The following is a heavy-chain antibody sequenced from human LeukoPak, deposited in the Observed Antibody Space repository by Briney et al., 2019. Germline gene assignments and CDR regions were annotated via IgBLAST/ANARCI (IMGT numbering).Heavy chain of an antibody. CDR3: AREWCSSPGGGCLDYMDV. Sequence: SQTLSLTCAISGDSVSSNSAAWNWIRQSPSRGLEWLGRTYYRSKWYNDYAVSVKSRITINPDTSKNQFSLQLNSVTPEDTAVYYCAREWCSSPGGGCLDYMDVWGKGTTVTVSS. CDR2: TYYRSKWYN. J-gene: IGHJ6*03. D-gene: IGHD2-2*01. V-gene: IGHV6-1*01. CDR1: GDSVSSNSAA.